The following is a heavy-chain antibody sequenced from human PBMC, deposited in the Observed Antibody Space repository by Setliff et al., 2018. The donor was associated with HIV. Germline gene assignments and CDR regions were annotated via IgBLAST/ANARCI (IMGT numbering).Heavy chain of an antibody. D-gene: IGHD1-26*01. V-gene: IGHV3-48*02. CDR3: ARVGRIYYFEH. Sequence: PGGSLRLSCAASGVSFSSYSMNWVRQAPGKGLEWIAYINTATVTTTVYYADSVKGRFTVSRDNAKNSLFLDMNSLRDDDSAVYYCARVGRIYYFEHWGQGTVVTVSS. J-gene: IGHJ4*02. CDR2: INTATVTTT. CDR1: GVSFSSYS.